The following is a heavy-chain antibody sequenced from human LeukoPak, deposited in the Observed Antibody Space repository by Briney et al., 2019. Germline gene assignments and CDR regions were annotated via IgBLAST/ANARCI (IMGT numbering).Heavy chain of an antibody. CDR2: INHSGST. D-gene: IGHD6-19*01. J-gene: IGHJ6*03. CDR3: ARHRSGWFYYYMDV. Sequence: SKTLSLTCTVSGGSISSYYWSWIRQPPGKGLEWIGEINHSGSTNYNPSLKSRVTISVDTSKNQFSLKLSSVTAADTAVYYCARHRSGWFYYYMDVWGKGTTVTISS. V-gene: IGHV4-34*01. CDR1: GGSISSYY.